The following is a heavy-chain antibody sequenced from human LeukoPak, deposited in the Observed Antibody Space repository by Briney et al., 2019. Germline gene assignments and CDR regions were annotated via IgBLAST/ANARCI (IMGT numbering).Heavy chain of an antibody. CDR3: ARDNSVGDIAWWFDP. CDR2: INPNRGET. D-gene: IGHD3-16*02. Sequence: GASVKVSCKASGYTFTAYLLHWVRQAPGQGLEWMGWINPNRGETDFAQNFQGRVTMTRDTSINTAYMDLNRLRPDDTAVYYCARDNSVGDIAWWFDPWGQGTLVTVSS. CDR1: GYTFTAYL. J-gene: IGHJ5*02. V-gene: IGHV1-2*02.